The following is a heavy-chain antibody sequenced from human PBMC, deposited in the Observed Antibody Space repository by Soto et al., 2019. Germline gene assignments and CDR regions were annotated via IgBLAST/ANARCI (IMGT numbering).Heavy chain of an antibody. V-gene: IGHV3-13*01. J-gene: IGHJ4*02. D-gene: IGHD3-16*01. Sequence: EVQLVETGGGLVQPGGSLRLSCAASGFTFSIYDIHWVRQATGKGLEWVSGIESAGATYYSVSVKGRFTISRDNAKNSLYLQMTSLRAADTAVYYCARDAKSEYSRGAGGFDSWGQGALVTVSS. CDR1: GFTFSIYD. CDR3: ARDAKSEYSRGAGGFDS. CDR2: IESAGAT.